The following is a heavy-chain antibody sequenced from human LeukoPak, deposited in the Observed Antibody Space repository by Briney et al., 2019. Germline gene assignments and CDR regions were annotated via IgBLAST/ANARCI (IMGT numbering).Heavy chain of an antibody. CDR3: ARNVDTVMVGGGWFDP. D-gene: IGHD5-18*01. V-gene: IGHV4-28*01. CDR1: GYSISSSNW. CDR2: IYYSGST. J-gene: IGHJ5*02. Sequence: SETLSLTCAVSGYSISSSNWWGWIRQPPGKGLEWIGYIYYSGSTYYNPSLKSRVTMSVDTSKNQSSLKLSSVTAVDTAVYYCARNVDTVMVGGGWFDPWGQGTLVTVSS.